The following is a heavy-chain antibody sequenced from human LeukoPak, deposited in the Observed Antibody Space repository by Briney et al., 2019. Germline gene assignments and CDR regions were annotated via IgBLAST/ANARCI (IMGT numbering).Heavy chain of an antibody. J-gene: IGHJ4*02. CDR1: GFTFSDYY. CDR2: ISSSDSTI. V-gene: IGHV3-11*04. CDR3: AKYCSGGTCYSDG. D-gene: IGHD2-15*01. Sequence: GGSLRLSCAASGFTFSDYYMSWIRQAPGKGLEWISYISSSDSTIYYADSVKGRSTISRDNSKNTLYLQMNSLRAEDTAVYYCAKYCSGGTCYSDGWGQGTLVTVSS.